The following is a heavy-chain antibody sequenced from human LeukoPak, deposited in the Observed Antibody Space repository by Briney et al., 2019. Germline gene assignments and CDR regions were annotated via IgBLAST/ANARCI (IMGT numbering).Heavy chain of an antibody. CDR3: ARQKSYCSSTSCYSPFLDY. J-gene: IGHJ4*02. CDR1: GYSISSGYY. Sequence: KPSETLSLTCAVSGYSISSGYYWGWIRQPPGKGLEWIGSIYHSGSTYYNPSLKSRVTISVDTSKNQFSLKLSSVTAADTAVYYCARQKSYCSSTSCYSPFLDYWGQGTLVTVSS. CDR2: IYHSGST. V-gene: IGHV4-38-2*01. D-gene: IGHD2-2*01.